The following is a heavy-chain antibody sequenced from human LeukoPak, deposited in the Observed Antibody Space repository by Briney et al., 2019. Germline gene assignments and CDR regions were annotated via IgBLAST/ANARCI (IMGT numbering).Heavy chain of an antibody. Sequence: SQTLSLTCTVPGGSISSGDYYWSWIRPPPGKGLEWIGYIYYSGSTYYNPSLKSRVTISVDTTKNQFSLKLSSVTAADTAVYYCARGRAPDYWGQGTLVTVSS. CDR1: GGSISSGDYY. CDR2: IYYSGST. CDR3: ARGRAPDY. V-gene: IGHV4-30-4*01. D-gene: IGHD3-10*01. J-gene: IGHJ4*02.